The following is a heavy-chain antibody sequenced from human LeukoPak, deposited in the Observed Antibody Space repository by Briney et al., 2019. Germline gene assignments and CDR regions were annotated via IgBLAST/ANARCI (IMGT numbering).Heavy chain of an antibody. Sequence: KPSETLSLTCTVSGYSISSYYWSWIRQPPGKGLEWVGYIYYSGSTNYNPSLKSRVTISVDTSKNQFSLKLSSVTAADTAVYYCARALDYGDYGKDDAFDIWGQGTMVTVSS. CDR3: ARALDYGDYGKDDAFDI. CDR2: IYYSGST. J-gene: IGHJ3*02. V-gene: IGHV4-59*01. CDR1: GYSISSYY. D-gene: IGHD4-17*01.